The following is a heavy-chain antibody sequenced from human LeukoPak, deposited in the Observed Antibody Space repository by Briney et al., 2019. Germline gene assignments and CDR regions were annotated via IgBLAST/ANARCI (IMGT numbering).Heavy chain of an antibody. CDR2: IYPADSDI. CDR3: ARQEYCSGGSCYTWFDP. Sequence: GESLKISCKGSGYKFTSYWIDWVRQMPGKGLEWMGIIYPADSDIRYSPSFQGQVTISADKSISTAYLQWSSLKASDTAMYYCARQEYCSGGSCYTWFDPWGQGTLVTVSS. D-gene: IGHD2-15*01. V-gene: IGHV5-51*01. J-gene: IGHJ5*02. CDR1: GYKFTSYW.